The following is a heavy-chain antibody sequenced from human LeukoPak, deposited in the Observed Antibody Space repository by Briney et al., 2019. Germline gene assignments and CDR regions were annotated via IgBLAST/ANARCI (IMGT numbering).Heavy chain of an antibody. D-gene: IGHD2-2*01. CDR3: ARDREDIVVVPAAIATSYYYYMDV. CDR2: ISSSSSYI. J-gene: IGHJ6*03. Sequence: GGSLRLSCAASGFTFSSYIMNWVRQAPGKGLEWVSSISSSSSYIYYADSVKGRFTISRDNAKNSLYLQMNSLRAEDTAVYYCARDREDIVVVPAAIATSYYYYMDVWGKGTTVTVSS. V-gene: IGHV3-21*01. CDR1: GFTFSSYI.